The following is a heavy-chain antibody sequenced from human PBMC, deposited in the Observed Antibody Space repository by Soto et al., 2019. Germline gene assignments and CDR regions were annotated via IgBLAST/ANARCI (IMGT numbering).Heavy chain of an antibody. CDR2: IYHSGST. CDR1: GYSISSGYY. V-gene: IGHV4-38-2*02. J-gene: IGHJ3*02. Sequence: SETLSLTCAVSGYSISSGYYLGWIRQPPGKGLEWIGSIYHSGSTYYNPSLKSRVTISVDTSKNQFSLKLSSVTAADTAVYYCAREVVGATIEAFDIWGQGTMVTVSS. CDR3: AREVVGATIEAFDI. D-gene: IGHD1-26*01.